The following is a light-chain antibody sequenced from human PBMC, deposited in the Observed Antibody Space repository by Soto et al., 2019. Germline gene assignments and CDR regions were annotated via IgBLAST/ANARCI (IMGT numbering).Light chain of an antibody. V-gene: IGKV3-20*01. Sequence: EIVVTQSPGTLSLSPGERATLSCRASQSVTSSNLPWYQQRPGQAPSLVIYGASSSGTDMPDRLSGSGSGTDFNVTISRVEPEDFAVDYCQHYDYSSITIGQGTRLEIK. CDR3: QHYDYSSIT. CDR2: GAS. CDR1: QSVTSSN. J-gene: IGKJ5*01.